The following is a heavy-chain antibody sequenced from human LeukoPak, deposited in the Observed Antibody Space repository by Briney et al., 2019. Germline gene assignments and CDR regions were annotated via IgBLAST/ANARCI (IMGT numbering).Heavy chain of an antibody. CDR2: IYYSGST. CDR3: ARGVVIAPQTFDY. CDR1: GGSISSSSYY. V-gene: IGHV4-39*07. J-gene: IGHJ4*02. Sequence: PSETLSLTCTVSGGSISSSSYYRGWIRQPPGKGLEWIGSIYYSGSTYYNPSLKSRVTISVDTSKNQFSLKLSSVTAADTAVYYCARGVVIAPQTFDYWGQGTLVTVSS. D-gene: IGHD2-21*01.